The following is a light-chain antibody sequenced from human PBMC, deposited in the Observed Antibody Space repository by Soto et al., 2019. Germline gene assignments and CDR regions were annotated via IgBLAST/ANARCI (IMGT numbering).Light chain of an antibody. CDR3: QQYDNSLT. Sequence: EILMTQSPGTLSLSPGERVTLSCGASQSVGSSYLAWYQQKPGQAPRLLIYGASSRATGIPDRLSGSGSGTEFTLTISRMEPEDFAVYYCQQYDNSLTFGQGTRLEIK. V-gene: IGKV3-20*01. CDR2: GAS. CDR1: QSVGSSY. J-gene: IGKJ5*01.